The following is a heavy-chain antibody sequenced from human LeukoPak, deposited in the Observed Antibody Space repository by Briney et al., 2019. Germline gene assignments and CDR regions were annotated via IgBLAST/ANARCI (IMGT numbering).Heavy chain of an antibody. CDR3: AKDTTAWWYHRAYMNV. V-gene: IGHV3-23*01. Sequence: PGGSLRLSCAAPGFTFSSYAMSWVRRAPGGGPGWVSAIGGSGDKTYHADSVKGRFTISRDNSDNRVSLQMDSLRAEDTAVYFSAKDTTAWWYHRAYMNVWGKGTTVTVSS. CDR2: IGGSGDKT. J-gene: IGHJ6*03. CDR1: GFTFSSYA. D-gene: IGHD2-15*01.